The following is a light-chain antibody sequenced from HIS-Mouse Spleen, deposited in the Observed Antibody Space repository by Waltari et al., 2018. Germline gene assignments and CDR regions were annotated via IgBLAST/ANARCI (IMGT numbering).Light chain of an antibody. CDR1: SSNIGSNY. J-gene: IGLJ3*02. Sequence: QSVLTQPPSASGTPGQRVTISCSGSSSNIGSNYVYWYQQLPGTAPKPLTYRNTQRPSGVPDRFSGSKSGTSASLAISGLRSEDEADYYCAAWDDSLSGWVFGGGTKLTVL. CDR3: AAWDDSLSGWV. V-gene: IGLV1-47*01. CDR2: RNT.